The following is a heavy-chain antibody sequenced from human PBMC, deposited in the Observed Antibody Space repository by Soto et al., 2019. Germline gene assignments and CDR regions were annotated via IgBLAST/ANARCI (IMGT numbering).Heavy chain of an antibody. CDR3: ARDFILRFGYYYGSGSYYDY. V-gene: IGHV3-23*01. CDR2: ISGSGGST. D-gene: IGHD3-10*01. Sequence: GGSLRLSCAASGFTFSSYAMHWVRQAPGKGLEWVSAISGSGGSTYYADSVKGRFTISRDNSKNTLYLQMNSLRAEDTAVYYCARDFILRFGYYYGSGSYYDYWGQGTLVTVSS. CDR1: GFTFSSYA. J-gene: IGHJ4*02.